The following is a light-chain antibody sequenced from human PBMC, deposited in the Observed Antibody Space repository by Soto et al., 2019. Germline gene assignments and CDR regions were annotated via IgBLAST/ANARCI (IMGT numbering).Light chain of an antibody. CDR2: GNS. V-gene: IGLV1-40*01. Sequence: QSVLTQPPSVSGAPGQRVTISCTGSSSNIGAGYDVHWYQQLPGTAPKLLIYGNSNRPSGVPDRFSGSKSGTSASLAITGLQAEDEADYYCQSYDSSLSALYVFGTGTKLNRP. J-gene: IGLJ1*01. CDR1: SSNIGAGYD. CDR3: QSYDSSLSALYV.